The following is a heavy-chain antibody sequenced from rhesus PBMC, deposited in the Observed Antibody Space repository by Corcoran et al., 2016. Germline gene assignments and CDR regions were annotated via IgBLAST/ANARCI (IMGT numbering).Heavy chain of an antibody. CDR3: ARHKRAAGNPTFFDY. Sequence: QLQLQESGPGLVKPSETLSVTCAVSGGSISSNYWSWIRQPPGKGLEWIGRIYGSGSSTNNNPSLKSRVTLSVDTSKNQLSLKLSSVTAADTAVYYCARHKRAAGNPTFFDYWGQGVLVTVSS. D-gene: IGHD6-13*01. CDR1: GGSISSNY. J-gene: IGHJ4*01. V-gene: IGHV4-169*01. CDR2: IYGSGSST.